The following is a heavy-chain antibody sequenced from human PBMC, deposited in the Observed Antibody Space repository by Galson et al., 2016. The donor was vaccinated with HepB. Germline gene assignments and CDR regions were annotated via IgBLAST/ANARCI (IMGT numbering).Heavy chain of an antibody. CDR1: GFTFSRYS. V-gene: IGHV3-74*01. J-gene: IGHJ4*02. CDR2: INDDGSLT. D-gene: IGHD1/OR15-1a*01. Sequence: SLRLSCAASGFTFSRYSMHWVRQVPGQGLVWVSQINDDGSLTFYADSVKGRLTISRDNAQKTLYLQMNSLRAEDTAVYYCARGTMPSPGIDSWGQGTLVTVSS. CDR3: ARGTMPSPGIDS.